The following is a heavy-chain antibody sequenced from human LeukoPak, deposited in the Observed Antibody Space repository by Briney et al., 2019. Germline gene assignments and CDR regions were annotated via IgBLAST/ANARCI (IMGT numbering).Heavy chain of an antibody. CDR3: ARTGGGGSGHFDY. D-gene: IGHD3-10*01. Sequence: SETLSLTCTVSGGSISSYYWSWIRQPPGKGLEWIGYIYYSGSTNYNPSLKSRVTISVDTSKNQFSLKLSSATAADTAVYYCARTGGGGSGHFDYWGQGTLVTVSS. J-gene: IGHJ4*02. CDR2: IYYSGST. CDR1: GGSISSYY. V-gene: IGHV4-59*01.